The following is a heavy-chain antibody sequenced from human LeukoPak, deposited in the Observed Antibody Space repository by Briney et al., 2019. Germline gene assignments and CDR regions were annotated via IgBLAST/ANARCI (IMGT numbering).Heavy chain of an antibody. Sequence: GGSLRLSCAASGFTFSSYAMNWVRQAPGKGLEWVSGISASGATTYFADSVKGRFTISRDHSRNTLSLEMNSLRAEDTALYYCARAEAAGDNRGGYYYYYMDVCGKGTTVTVSS. V-gene: IGHV3-23*01. J-gene: IGHJ6*03. CDR3: ARAEAAGDNRGGYYYYYMDV. D-gene: IGHD6-25*01. CDR1: GFTFSSYA. CDR2: ISASGATT.